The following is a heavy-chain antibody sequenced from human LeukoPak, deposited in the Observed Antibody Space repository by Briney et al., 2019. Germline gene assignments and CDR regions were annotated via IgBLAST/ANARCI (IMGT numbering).Heavy chain of an antibody. Sequence: GGSLRLSCAASGFTFSTYWMHWVRQAPGKGLVWVSGISPGGDITYYADSVKGRFTISRDNSKNTLYLEVISLTAEDTAVYYCAKDDAWLRFGEWSQGTLVTVSS. CDR3: AKDDAWLRFGE. J-gene: IGHJ4*02. D-gene: IGHD3-10*01. V-gene: IGHV3-23*01. CDR2: ISPGGDIT. CDR1: GFTFSTYW.